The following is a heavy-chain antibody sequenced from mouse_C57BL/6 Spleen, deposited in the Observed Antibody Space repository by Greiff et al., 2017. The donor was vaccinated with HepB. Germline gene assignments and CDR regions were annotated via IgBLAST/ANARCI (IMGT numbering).Heavy chain of an antibody. V-gene: IGHV1-26*01. CDR3: ARFYGPYAMDY. CDR1: GYTFTDYY. D-gene: IGHD1-1*01. Sequence: VQLKESGPELVKPGASVKISCKASGYTFTDYYMNWVKQSHGKSLEWIGDINPNNGGTNYNKKFKGKATLTVDKSSSTAYMELRSLTSEDSAVYYCARFYGPYAMDYWGEGTSVTVSS. CDR2: INPNNGGT. J-gene: IGHJ4*01.